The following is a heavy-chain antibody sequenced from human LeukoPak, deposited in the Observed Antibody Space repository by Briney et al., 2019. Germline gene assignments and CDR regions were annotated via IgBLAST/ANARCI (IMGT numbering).Heavy chain of an antibody. D-gene: IGHD1-26*01. CDR2: ISSSSTI. J-gene: IGHJ5*02. V-gene: IGHV3-48*01. CDR3: ARSLVVGATYPYH. CDR1: GFTFSSYG. Sequence: PGGSLRLSCAASGFTFSSYGMTWVRQAPGKGLEWVSYISSSSTIYYADSVKGRFTISRDNAKNSLYLQLNSLRAEDTAVYYCARSLVVGATYPYHWGQGTLATVSS.